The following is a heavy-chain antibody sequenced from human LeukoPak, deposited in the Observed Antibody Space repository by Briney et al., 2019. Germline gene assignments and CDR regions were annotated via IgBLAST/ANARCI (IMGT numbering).Heavy chain of an antibody. CDR2: IYYSGST. CDR3: ARLKWLRPGVGGMDV. Sequence: PSETLSLTCTVSGGSISSYYWSWIRQPPGKGLEWIGYIYYSGSTNYNPSLKSRVTISVDTSKNQFSLKLSSVTAADTAVYYCARLKWLRPGVGGMDVWGQGTTVTVSS. CDR1: GGSISSYY. J-gene: IGHJ6*02. V-gene: IGHV4-59*08. D-gene: IGHD5-12*01.